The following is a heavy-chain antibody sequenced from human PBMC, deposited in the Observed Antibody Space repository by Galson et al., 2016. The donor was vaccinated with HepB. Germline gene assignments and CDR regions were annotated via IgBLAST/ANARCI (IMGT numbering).Heavy chain of an antibody. Sequence: SLRLSCAASGFTVSNNYMTWVRQAPGKGLEWVSLIYSDGSTRYAGSVKGRFTISRDNSKNTLFLQMNSLRAEDTAMYYCGRGPLVGVTGDFWGQGTLVTVSS. CDR3: GRGPLVGVTGDF. CDR1: GFTVSNNY. D-gene: IGHD1-26*01. CDR2: IYSDGST. J-gene: IGHJ4*02. V-gene: IGHV3-53*01.